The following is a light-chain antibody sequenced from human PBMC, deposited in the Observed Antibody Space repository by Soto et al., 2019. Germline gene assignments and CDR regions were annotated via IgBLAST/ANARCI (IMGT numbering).Light chain of an antibody. CDR3: QQYDTSLT. J-gene: IGKJ4*01. CDR2: DTS. V-gene: IGKV3D-20*01. Sequence: IVLTQSPASLSLSPGERATLSCGASHTIASVYLAWYQHKPGLAPRLLIYDTSIRATGIPDRFTGSGSGTDFTLTISRLEPEDFAGYYRQQYDTSLTFGGGTKVEIK. CDR1: HTIASVY.